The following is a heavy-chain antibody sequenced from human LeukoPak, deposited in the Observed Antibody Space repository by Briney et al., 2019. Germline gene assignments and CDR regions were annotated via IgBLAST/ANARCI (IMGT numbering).Heavy chain of an antibody. V-gene: IGHV1-69*06. CDR1: GGTFSSYA. CDR2: IIPIFGTA. CDR3: AADPYYYDSSGYPLPH. J-gene: IGHJ4*02. Sequence: ASVKVSCKASGGTFSSYAISWVRQAPGQGLEWMGGIIPIFGTANYAQKFQGRVTITADKSTSTAYMELSSLRSEDTAVYYCAADPYYYDSSGYPLPHWGQGTLVTVSS. D-gene: IGHD3-22*01.